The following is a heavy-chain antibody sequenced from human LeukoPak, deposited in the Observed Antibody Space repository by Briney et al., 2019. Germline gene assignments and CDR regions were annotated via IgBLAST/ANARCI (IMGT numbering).Heavy chain of an antibody. Sequence: GGSLRLSCAASGFTFSSHAMSWVRQAPGKGLEWVSGIGDSGDATYYGDSVKGRFTISRDNSKNTLHLEMNSLRAEDTAVYYCAKQYYEILLSHFDSWGQGTLVAVSS. CDR1: GFTFSSHA. V-gene: IGHV3-23*01. CDR3: AKQYYEILLSHFDS. D-gene: IGHD3-16*01. J-gene: IGHJ5*01. CDR2: IGDSGDAT.